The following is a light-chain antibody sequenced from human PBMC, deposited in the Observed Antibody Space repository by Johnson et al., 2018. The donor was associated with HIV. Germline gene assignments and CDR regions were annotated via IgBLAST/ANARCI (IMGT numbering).Light chain of an antibody. J-gene: IGLJ1*01. CDR2: DNN. Sequence: QSVLTQPPSVSAAPGQKVTISCSGSSSNIGNNYVSWYQQVPGTAPTLLIYDNNNRPSGIPDRFSASTSGTTATLVITGLQTGDEADYYCGAWDSSLSAHFVFGTGTKVTVL. V-gene: IGLV1-51*01. CDR1: SSNIGNNY. CDR3: GAWDSSLSAHFV.